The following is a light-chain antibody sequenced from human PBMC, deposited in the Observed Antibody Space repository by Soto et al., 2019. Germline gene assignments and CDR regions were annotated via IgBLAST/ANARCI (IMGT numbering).Light chain of an antibody. J-gene: IGKJ1*01. CDR2: GAS. CDR1: QSVSSSY. V-gene: IGKV3-20*01. CDR3: QQYGSSPPRT. Sequence: EIVLTQSPATLSLSLGKRSTLSCRASQSVSSSYLAWYQQKPGQAPRLLIYGASSRATGIPDRFSGSGSGTNFTLTISRLEPEDFAVYYCQQYGSSPPRTFGQGTKVDIK.